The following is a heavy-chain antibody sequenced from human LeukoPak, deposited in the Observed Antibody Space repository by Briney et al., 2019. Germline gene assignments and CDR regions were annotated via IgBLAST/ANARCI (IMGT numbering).Heavy chain of an antibody. CDR2: ISDSGDLT. D-gene: IGHD3-10*01. CDR3: ARAGGSGSYLLNYGMDV. CDR1: GLTFSSYA. V-gene: IGHV3-23*01. J-gene: IGHJ6*02. Sequence: GGSLRLSCAASGLTFSSYAMNWVRQAPGKGLEWVSVISDSGDLTYNADSVKGRFTISRDNSKNTLYLQMNSLRAEDTAVYYCARAGGSGSYLLNYGMDVWGPGTTVTVSS.